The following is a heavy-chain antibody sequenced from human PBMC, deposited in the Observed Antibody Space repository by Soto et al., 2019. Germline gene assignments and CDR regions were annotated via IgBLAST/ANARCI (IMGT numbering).Heavy chain of an antibody. CDR3: ARYRRGTGWYYLDN. D-gene: IGHD6-19*01. J-gene: IGHJ4*02. V-gene: IGHV4-59*01. Sequence: PSETLSLTCAVSGASISGNYWRWILQPPGKGLEWIGYIYDSGSTNYSPSLQSRVTMSVDRSKNQFSLALTSVTAADTALYFCARYRRGTGWYYLDNWGQGILVTVS. CDR1: GASISGNY. CDR2: IYDSGST.